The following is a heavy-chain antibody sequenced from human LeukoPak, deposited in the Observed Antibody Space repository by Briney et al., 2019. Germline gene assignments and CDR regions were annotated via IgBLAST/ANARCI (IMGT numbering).Heavy chain of an antibody. V-gene: IGHV3-7*01. CDR1: GFTFSSYS. D-gene: IGHD3-3*01. CDR3: ARDQGYDLWSGYYGENNDY. CDR2: IKQDGSEK. J-gene: IGHJ4*02. Sequence: GGSLRLSCAASGFTFSSYSMNWVRQAPGKGLEWVANIKQDGSEKYYVDSVKGRFTISRDNAKNSLYLQMNSLRAEDTAVYYCARDQGYDLWSGYYGENNDYWGQGTLVTVSS.